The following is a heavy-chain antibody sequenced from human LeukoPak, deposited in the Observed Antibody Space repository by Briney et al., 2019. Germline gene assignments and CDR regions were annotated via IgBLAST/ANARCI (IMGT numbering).Heavy chain of an antibody. CDR1: GFTFSSYA. V-gene: IGHV3-23*01. D-gene: IGHD6-13*01. CDR3: ARKEGSSWTFDY. Sequence: GGSLSLSCAASGFTFSSYAMSWVRQAPGEGLEWVSAISGSGGSTYYADSVKGRFTISRDNSKNTLYLQMNSLRAEDTAVYYCARKEGSSWTFDYWGQGTLVTVSS. J-gene: IGHJ4*02. CDR2: ISGSGGST.